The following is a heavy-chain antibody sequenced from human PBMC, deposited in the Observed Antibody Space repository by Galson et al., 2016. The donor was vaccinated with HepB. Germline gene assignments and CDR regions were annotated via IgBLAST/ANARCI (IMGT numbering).Heavy chain of an antibody. V-gene: IGHV6-1*01. CDR1: GDRVSSKDAA. CDR3: ARDRDTWDGQNTGSFDY. CDR2: TYYRSKWYS. D-gene: IGHD5-24*01. J-gene: IGHJ4*02. Sequence: CAISGDRVSSKDAAWNWIRQSPSRGLEWLGRTYYRSKWYSNYAVSMKSRITITADTSKNQISLQLNSVTPEDTAVYYCARDRDTWDGQNTGSFDYWGQGSLVTVSS.